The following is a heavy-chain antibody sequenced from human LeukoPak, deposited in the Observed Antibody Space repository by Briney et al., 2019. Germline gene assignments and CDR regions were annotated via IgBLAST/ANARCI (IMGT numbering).Heavy chain of an antibody. Sequence: PGGSLSLSCAASGFNLRDHWRHWVRQAPGKGLVWVSRLGTDGTYTNYADSVKGRFTISRDNAKNTLYLQMASLRAEDTAFYYCLRDPSKSGNWFDLWGQGTLVTVSS. CDR2: LGTDGTYT. V-gene: IGHV3-74*01. CDR3: LRDPSKSGNWFDL. CDR1: GFNLRDHW. D-gene: IGHD4-11*01. J-gene: IGHJ5*02.